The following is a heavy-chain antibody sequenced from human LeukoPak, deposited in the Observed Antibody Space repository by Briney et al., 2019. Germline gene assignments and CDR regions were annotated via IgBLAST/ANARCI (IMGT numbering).Heavy chain of an antibody. CDR3: ARGSISLD. CDR2: IDGPSAYI. D-gene: IGHD3-3*01. J-gene: IGHJ4*02. V-gene: IGHV3-21*01. CDR1: GFTFSSYT. Sequence: GGSLRLSCAASGFTFSSYTINCVRQAPGKGLEWVSSIDGPSAYIYYADSLKGRFTISRDNAKNSLFLQINSLRTEDTAVYYCARGSISLDWGQGTLVTVSS.